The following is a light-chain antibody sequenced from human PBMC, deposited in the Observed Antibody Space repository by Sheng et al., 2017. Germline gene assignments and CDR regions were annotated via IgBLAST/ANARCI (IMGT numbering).Light chain of an antibody. CDR3: QQYHNLVWT. CDR1: QDISNY. CDR2: DAS. Sequence: DIQMTQSPSSLSASVGDRVTITCQASQDISNYLNWYQQKPGKAPKLLIYDASNLETGVPSRFSGSGSGTDFTFTISSLQPEDIATYYCQQYHNLVWTFGQGTKVEIK. J-gene: IGKJ1*01. V-gene: IGKV1-33*01.